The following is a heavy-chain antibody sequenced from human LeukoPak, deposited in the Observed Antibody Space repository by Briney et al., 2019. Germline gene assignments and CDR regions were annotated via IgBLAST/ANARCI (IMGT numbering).Heavy chain of an antibody. D-gene: IGHD3-22*01. CDR1: GYSISSGYY. J-gene: IGHJ4*02. CDR3: ARDPYYYDSSGYYYGGY. CDR2: IYTSGST. Sequence: SETLSLTCTVSGYSISSGYYWGWIRQPPGKGLEWIGRIYTSGSTNYNPSLKSRVTISVDTSKNQFSLKLSSVTAADTAVYYCARDPYYYDSSGYYYGGYWGQGTLVTVSS. V-gene: IGHV4-38-2*02.